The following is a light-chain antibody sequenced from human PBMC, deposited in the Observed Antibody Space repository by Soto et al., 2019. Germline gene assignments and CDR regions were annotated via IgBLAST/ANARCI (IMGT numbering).Light chain of an antibody. V-gene: IGLV2-14*01. CDR2: DVS. CDR1: SSDVGAYNS. Sequence: QSVMTQPASVSGSPGQSITIFCTGTSSDVGAYNSVSWYQQHPGKVPKLIIYDVSTRPSGVSYRFSGSKSGNTASLTISGLQAEDEADYYCTSYTSSVTDVFGGGTKLTVL. J-gene: IGLJ1*01. CDR3: TSYTSSVTDV.